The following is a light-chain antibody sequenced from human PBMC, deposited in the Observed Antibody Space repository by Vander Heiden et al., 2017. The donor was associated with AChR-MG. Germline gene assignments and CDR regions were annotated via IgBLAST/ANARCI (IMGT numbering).Light chain of an antibody. J-gene: IGKJ1*01. V-gene: IGKV1-5*03. CDR1: QSISSW. CDR3: QQYNSLWT. CDR2: KAS. Sequence: DIQMTQSPSTLSASVGDRVTITCRASQSISSWLAWYQQKPGKAPKLLIYKASNLETGVPSRFSGSASGTEFTLTISSLQPDDFATYYGQQYNSLWTLGKGTKVEIK.